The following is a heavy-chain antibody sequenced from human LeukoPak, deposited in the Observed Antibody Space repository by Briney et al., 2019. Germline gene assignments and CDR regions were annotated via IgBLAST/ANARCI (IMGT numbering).Heavy chain of an antibody. CDR2: IYYSGST. V-gene: IGHV4-61*01. Sequence: SETLSLTCTVSGGSISSGSYYWSWIRQPPGKGLEWIGYIYYSGSTNYNPSLKSRVTISVDTTKNQFSLKLSSVTAADTAVYYCARSDIVVVPAATFDYWGQGTLVTVSS. J-gene: IGHJ4*02. D-gene: IGHD2-2*01. CDR1: GGSISSGSYY. CDR3: ARSDIVVVPAATFDY.